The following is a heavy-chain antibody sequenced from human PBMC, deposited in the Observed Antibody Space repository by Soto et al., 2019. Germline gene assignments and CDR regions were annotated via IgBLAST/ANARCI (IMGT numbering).Heavy chain of an antibody. D-gene: IGHD3-10*01. V-gene: IGHV3-30-3*01. Sequence: QVQLVESGGGVVQPGRSLRLSCAASGFTFSSYAMHWVRQAPGKGLEWVAVISYDGSNKYYADSVKGRFTISRDNSKNTLYLQMNSLRAEDTAVYYCARYFMDYYGSGDYWGQGTLVTVSS. J-gene: IGHJ4*02. CDR2: ISYDGSNK. CDR1: GFTFSSYA. CDR3: ARYFMDYYGSGDY.